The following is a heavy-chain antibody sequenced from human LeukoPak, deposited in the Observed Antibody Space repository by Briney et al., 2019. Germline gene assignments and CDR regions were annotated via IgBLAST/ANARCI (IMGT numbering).Heavy chain of an antibody. D-gene: IGHD2-2*01. J-gene: IGHJ4*02. CDR1: GGSISSSSYY. CDR2: IYYSGST. Sequence: PSETLSLTCTVSGGSISSSSYYWGWIRRPPGKGLEWIGSIYYSGSTYYNPSLKSRVTISVDTSKNQFSLKLSSVTAADTAVYYCILGYCSSTSCSLAGDWGQGTLVTVSS. V-gene: IGHV4-39*01. CDR3: ILGYCSSTSCSLAGD.